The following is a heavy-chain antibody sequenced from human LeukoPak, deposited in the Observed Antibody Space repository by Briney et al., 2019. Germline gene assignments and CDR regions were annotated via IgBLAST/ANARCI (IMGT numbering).Heavy chain of an antibody. CDR3: AREDILTGFDY. CDR1: GFTVSSNY. D-gene: IGHD3-9*01. Sequence: GGSLRLSCAASGFTVSSNYMSWVRQAPGKGLEWVSVIYSGGSTYYADSVKGRFTISRDNSKNTLYLQMNSLRAEDTDVYYCAREDILTGFDYWGQGTLVTVSS. V-gene: IGHV3-53*01. J-gene: IGHJ4*02. CDR2: IYSGGST.